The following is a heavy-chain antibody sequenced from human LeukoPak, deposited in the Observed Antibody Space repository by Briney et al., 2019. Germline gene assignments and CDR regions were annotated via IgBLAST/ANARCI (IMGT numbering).Heavy chain of an antibody. J-gene: IGHJ4*02. CDR2: IYPGDSDT. CDR3: ARQETYCTTTSCLGIDS. V-gene: IGHV5-51*01. Sequence: GESLKISCQASGYKITSHWIAWVRQMPGKSPEWMGIIYPGDSDTRYSPSFQGQVVISVDKSSNVAYLQWTTLKASDTAMYYCARQETYCTTTSCLGIDSWGQGTLVTVSS. CDR1: GYKITSHW. D-gene: IGHD2-2*01.